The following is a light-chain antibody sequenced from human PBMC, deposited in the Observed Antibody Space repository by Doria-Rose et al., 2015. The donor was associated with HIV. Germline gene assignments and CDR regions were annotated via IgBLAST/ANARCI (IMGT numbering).Light chain of an antibody. CDR3: QNYNSAQLT. Sequence: DIRVTQSPSSLSASVGDRVTITCRTSQGISNFLAWYQQKPGRVPKLLIYAASTLQSGVPSRFSGSGSGTDFSLTISTLQPEDVAIYYCQNYNSAQLTVGGGRKVESK. V-gene: IGKV1-27*01. CDR1: QGISNF. J-gene: IGKJ4*01. CDR2: AAS.